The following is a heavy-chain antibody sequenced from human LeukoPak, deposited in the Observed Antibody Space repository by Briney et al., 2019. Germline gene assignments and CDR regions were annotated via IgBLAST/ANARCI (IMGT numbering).Heavy chain of an antibody. Sequence: PGGSLRLSCAASGFTFSSYWMHWVRQAPGKGLVWVSRINSDGSSTSYADSVKGRFTISRDNAKNTLYLQMNSLRAEDTAVYYCARHFYHVVPFDCWGQGTLVTVSS. V-gene: IGHV3-74*01. CDR3: ARHFYHVVPFDC. D-gene: IGHD2-2*01. CDR1: GFTFSSYW. CDR2: INSDGSST. J-gene: IGHJ4*02.